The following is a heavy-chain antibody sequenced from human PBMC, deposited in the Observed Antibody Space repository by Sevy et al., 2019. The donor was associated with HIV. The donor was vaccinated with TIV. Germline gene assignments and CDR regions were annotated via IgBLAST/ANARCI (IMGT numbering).Heavy chain of an antibody. Sequence: GGSLRLSCAASGFSFITYNMNWVSQAPGKGLEWVSSISGSSNYIYYAESLKGRFIVSRDNAKDTLYLQMNSLRADDTALYYCARGPPDGSYDYFDYWGQGTLVTVSS. D-gene: IGHD1-26*01. J-gene: IGHJ4*02. CDR1: GFSFITYN. CDR3: ARGPPDGSYDYFDY. CDR2: ISGSSNYI. V-gene: IGHV3-21*06.